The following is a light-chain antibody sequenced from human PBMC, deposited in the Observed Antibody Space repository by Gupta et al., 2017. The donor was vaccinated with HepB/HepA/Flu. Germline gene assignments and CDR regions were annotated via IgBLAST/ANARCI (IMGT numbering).Light chain of an antibody. CDR1: QNINSN. Sequence: EIVMTQSPATLSVSPGERATLSCRASQNINSNLAWYQQKFGQAPRLLIYGVSTRATGIPARFSGSGSGKEFTLTISSRQSEDFAVYYCQQSDNWPTWTFGQGTKVEIK. CDR3: QQSDNWPTWT. V-gene: IGKV3-15*01. J-gene: IGKJ1*01. CDR2: GVS.